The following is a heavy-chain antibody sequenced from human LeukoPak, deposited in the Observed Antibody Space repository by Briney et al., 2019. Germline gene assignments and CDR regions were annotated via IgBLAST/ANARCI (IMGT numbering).Heavy chain of an antibody. CDR3: AREDIPSSYDAFDI. CDR2: IYYSGST. Sequence: PSETLSLTCTVSGGSISSGGYYWSWIRQHPGKGLEWIGYIYYSGSTYYNPSLKSRVTISVDTSKNQFSLKLSPVTAADTAVYYCAREDIPSSYDAFDIWGQGTMVTVSS. CDR1: GGSISSGGYY. J-gene: IGHJ3*02. V-gene: IGHV4-31*03.